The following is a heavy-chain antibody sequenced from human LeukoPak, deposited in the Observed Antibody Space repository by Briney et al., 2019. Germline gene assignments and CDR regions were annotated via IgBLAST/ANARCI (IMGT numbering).Heavy chain of an antibody. Sequence: GGSLRLSCAASGFTFSSYSMNWVRQAPGKGLEWVSSISSSSSYIYYADSVKGRFTISRDNSKNTLYLQMNSLRAEDTAVYYCAKDGTGTTRINWFDPWGQGTLVTVSS. CDR1: GFTFSSYS. J-gene: IGHJ5*02. D-gene: IGHD1-7*01. CDR3: AKDGTGTTRINWFDP. CDR2: ISSSSSYI. V-gene: IGHV3-21*04.